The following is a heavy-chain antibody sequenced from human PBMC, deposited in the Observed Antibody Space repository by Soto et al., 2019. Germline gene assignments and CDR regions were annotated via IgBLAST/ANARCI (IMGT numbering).Heavy chain of an antibody. D-gene: IGHD5-18*01. J-gene: IGHJ6*02. CDR1: GGSFSGYY. Sequence: SSETLSLPCAAYGGSFSGYYWSWIRQPPGKGLEWIGEINHSGSTNYNPSLKSRVTISVDTSKNQFSLKLSSVTAADTAVYYCARGSGYSDGYGYYYYGMDVWGQGTTVTVSS. CDR2: INHSGST. CDR3: ARGSGYSDGYGYYYYGMDV. V-gene: IGHV4-34*01.